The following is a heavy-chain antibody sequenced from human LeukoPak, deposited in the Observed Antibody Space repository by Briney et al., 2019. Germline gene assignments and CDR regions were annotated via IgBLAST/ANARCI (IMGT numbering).Heavy chain of an antibody. CDR3: ARYAQYDFWSGRDYYYYYMDV. CDR1: GFTVSSNY. D-gene: IGHD3-3*01. J-gene: IGHJ6*03. CDR2: IYSGGST. V-gene: IGHV3-53*01. Sequence: GGSLRLSCAASGFTVSSNYMSWVRQAPGKGLEWVSVIYSGGSTYYADSVKGRFAISRDNSKNTLYLQMNSLRAEDTAVYYCARYAQYDFWSGRDYYYYYMDVWGKGTTVTVSS.